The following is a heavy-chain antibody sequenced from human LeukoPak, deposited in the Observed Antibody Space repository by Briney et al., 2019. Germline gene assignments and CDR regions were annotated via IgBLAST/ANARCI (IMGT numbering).Heavy chain of an antibody. CDR2: INPNSGGT. D-gene: IGHD6-13*01. CDR1: GYTFIGYY. CDR3: ARNGAIAAAGINWFDP. Sequence: GASVKVSCRASGYTFIGYYIHWVRQAPGQGLEWMGWINPNSGGTNYAQKFQGRVTMTRDTSLSTAYMELSRLKSDDTAVYYCARNGAIAAAGINWFDPWGQGTLVTVSS. V-gene: IGHV1-2*02. J-gene: IGHJ5*02.